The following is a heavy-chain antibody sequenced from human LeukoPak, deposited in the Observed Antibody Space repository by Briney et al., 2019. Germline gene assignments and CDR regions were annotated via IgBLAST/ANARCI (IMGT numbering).Heavy chain of an antibody. CDR3: ATDEGSGWSLDY. V-gene: IGHV1-69-2*01. D-gene: IGHD6-19*01. Sequence: GATVKISCKASGYTFTDYYMHWVQQAPGKGLEWMGRVDPEDGETIYAEKFQARVTITADTSTDTAYMELSSLRSEDTAVYYCATDEGSGWSLDYWGQGTLVTVSS. J-gene: IGHJ4*02. CDR1: GYTFTDYY. CDR2: VDPEDGET.